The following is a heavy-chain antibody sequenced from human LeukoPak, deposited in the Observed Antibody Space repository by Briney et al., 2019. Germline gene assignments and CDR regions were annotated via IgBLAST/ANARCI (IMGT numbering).Heavy chain of an antibody. CDR3: AKEGALVGATHFHY. CDR1: GFTFDNYA. V-gene: IGHV3-23*02. D-gene: IGHD1-26*01. Sequence: GGSLRLSCAASGFTFDNYAMSWVRQAPGKGLEWVSAISGGGDYTFYGDSVTGRFTISRDNSKNTLYLQMNSLRAEDTAVYFCAKEGALVGATHFHYWGQGTLVTVSS. J-gene: IGHJ4*02. CDR2: ISGGGDYT.